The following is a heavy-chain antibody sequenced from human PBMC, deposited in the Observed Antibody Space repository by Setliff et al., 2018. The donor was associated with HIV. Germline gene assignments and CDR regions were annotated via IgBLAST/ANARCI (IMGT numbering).Heavy chain of an antibody. CDR3: ARDGGYSYGAFDI. J-gene: IGHJ3*02. CDR1: GYTFTTYT. Sequence: ASVKVSCKASGYTFTTYTMHWVRQAPGQRPEWMGWVNAGKGNTRYSQEFQGRVVITRDTSANTAYMELSSLRSEDMAVYYCARDGGYSYGAFDIWGQGTRVTVSS. CDR2: VNAGKGNT. V-gene: IGHV1-3*03. D-gene: IGHD2-21*02.